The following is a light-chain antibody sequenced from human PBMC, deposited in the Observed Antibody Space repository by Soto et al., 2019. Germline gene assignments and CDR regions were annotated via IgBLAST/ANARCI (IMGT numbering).Light chain of an antibody. CDR2: DAS. CDR1: QSVSSY. J-gene: IGKJ1*01. CDR3: LQRRGWPWP. V-gene: IGKV3-11*01. Sequence: EIVLTQSPATLSLSPGERATLSCRASQSVSSYLAWYQQKPGQAPRLLIYDASNRATDIPARFSGSGSGTDFTLTISSLEPEDFAVYYCLQRRGWPWPFGQGTKVEIK.